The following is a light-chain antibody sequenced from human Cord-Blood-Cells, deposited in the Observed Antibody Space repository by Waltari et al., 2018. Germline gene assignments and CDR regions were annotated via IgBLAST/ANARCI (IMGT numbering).Light chain of an antibody. V-gene: IGLV2-11*01. CDR2: DVS. CDR1: SSDVGGYNY. CDR3: CSYAGSYTFV. Sequence: QSALTQPRSVSGSPGQSVTISCTGTSSDVGGYNYVSWYQQHPGKAPKLMIYDVSKRPSGVPDRFSGSKSCNTASLTISGLQAEDEADYYCCSYAGSYTFVFGGGTKLTVL. J-gene: IGLJ3*02.